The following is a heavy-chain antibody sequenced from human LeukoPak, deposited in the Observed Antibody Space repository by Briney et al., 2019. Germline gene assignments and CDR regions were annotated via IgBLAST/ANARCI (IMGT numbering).Heavy chain of an antibody. CDR3: VGDRLTAPGIFEY. CDR1: GDTVSSSRAA. V-gene: IGHV6-1*01. D-gene: IGHD6-13*01. J-gene: IGHJ4*02. CDR2: TYYTSTWYN. Sequence: SQTLSLTCVISGDTVSSSRAAWNWIRQSPSRGLEWLGRTYYTSTWYNDYAASVESRISINPDTSKNQFSLHLNSVTPEDTAVYYCVGDRLTAPGIFEYWGQGTLVTVSS.